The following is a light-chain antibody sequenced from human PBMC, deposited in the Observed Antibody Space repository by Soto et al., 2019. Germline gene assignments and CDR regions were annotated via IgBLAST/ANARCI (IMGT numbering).Light chain of an antibody. CDR3: QQYGSSPTT. V-gene: IGKV3-20*01. CDR1: QSVSSSY. CDR2: GAS. Sequence: EIVLTQSPGTLSLSPGERATLSCRASQSVSSSYLAWYQQKPGQAPRLLSYGASSRATGIPDRFSGSGSGTDFTLTISRLGPEDFAVYYCQQYGSSPTTFGGGTKVEIK. J-gene: IGKJ4*01.